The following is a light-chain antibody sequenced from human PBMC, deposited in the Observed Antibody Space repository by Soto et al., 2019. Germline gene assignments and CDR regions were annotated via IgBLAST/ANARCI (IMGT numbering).Light chain of an antibody. CDR3: HQYGSSPLT. CDR2: GGS. V-gene: IGKV3-20*01. J-gene: IGKJ4*01. Sequence: RVMTQSPVTLSVSLGERVTLSCRASQAISNNLAWYQQKPGQAPRLLIYGGSSRATGIPDRFSGGGSGTDFSLTSSRLETEDFSVYYCHQYGSSPLTFGGGTKVDIK. CDR1: QAISNN.